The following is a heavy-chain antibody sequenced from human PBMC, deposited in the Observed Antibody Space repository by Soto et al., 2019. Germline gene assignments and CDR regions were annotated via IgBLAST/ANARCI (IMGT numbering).Heavy chain of an antibody. V-gene: IGHV1-46*01. Sequence: QVQLVQSGAEVKKAGASVKVSCKASGYTFTRYYMHWVRQAPGQGLEWMGIINPSGASTSYAQKFQGRVTMTRDTSTSTVYMELSSLRSDDTAVYYCARGGLIFGVVIIDPTGCGMDVWGQGTTVTVSS. CDR3: ARGGLIFGVVIIDPTGCGMDV. CDR2: INPSGAST. J-gene: IGHJ6*02. D-gene: IGHD3-3*01. CDR1: GYTFTRYY.